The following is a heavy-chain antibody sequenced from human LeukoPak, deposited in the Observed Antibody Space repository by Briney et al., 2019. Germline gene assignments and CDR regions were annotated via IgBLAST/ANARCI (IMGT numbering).Heavy chain of an antibody. CDR3: ATTDF. V-gene: IGHV1-69*05. CDR2: IIPMSSTV. J-gene: IGHJ4*02. Sequence: GASVKVSCKASGGTFTSYTVSWVRQAPGQGLEWMGRIIPMSSTVKYAQKFQGRVTITTDESTSTAYMELSSLRSEDTAVYYCATTDFWGQGTLVTVSS. CDR1: GGTFTSYT.